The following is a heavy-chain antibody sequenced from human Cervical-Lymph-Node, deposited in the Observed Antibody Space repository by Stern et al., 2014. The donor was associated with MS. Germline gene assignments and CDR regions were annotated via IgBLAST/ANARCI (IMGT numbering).Heavy chain of an antibody. V-gene: IGHV1-46*01. D-gene: IGHD3-22*01. Sequence: QVQLMQSGAEVKKPGASVKISCKASGYTLTSYYMHWVRQAPGQGLEWMGIISPSSGSTSYTQKFQGRLTMTSDTSTGTVYMDLSSLRSEDTAVYYCARDLMIEVANYYHYGMDVWGQGTTVTVSS. CDR3: ARDLMIEVANYYHYGMDV. CDR2: ISPSSGST. J-gene: IGHJ6*02. CDR1: GYTLTSYY.